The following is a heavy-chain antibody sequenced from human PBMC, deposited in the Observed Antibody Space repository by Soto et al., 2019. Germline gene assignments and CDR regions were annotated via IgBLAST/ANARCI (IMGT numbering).Heavy chain of an antibody. CDR3: ARDGIIAAAANAFDI. V-gene: IGHV4-4*02. CDR1: GGSISSSNW. Sequence: SETLSLTCAVSGGSISSSNWWSWVRQPPGKGLEWIGEIYHSGSTNYNPSFKSRVTISVDKSKNQFSLKLSSVTAADTAVYYCARDGIIAAAANAFDIWGQGTLVTVSS. J-gene: IGHJ3*02. CDR2: IYHSGST. D-gene: IGHD6-13*01.